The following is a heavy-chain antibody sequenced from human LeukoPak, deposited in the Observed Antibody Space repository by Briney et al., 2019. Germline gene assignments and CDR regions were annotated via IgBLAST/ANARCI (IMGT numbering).Heavy chain of an antibody. CDR2: ISSGSSTI. J-gene: IGHJ4*02. CDR3: ASDCSGGSLRY. Sequence: PGGSLRLSCAASGFSFSSYSMNWVRQAPGKGLEWISYISSGSSTIFYADSVKGRFTISRDNAKNSLYLQVNSLRAEDTAVYYCASDCSGGSLRYWGQGTLVTVSS. D-gene: IGHD2-15*01. CDR1: GFSFSSYS. V-gene: IGHV3-48*01.